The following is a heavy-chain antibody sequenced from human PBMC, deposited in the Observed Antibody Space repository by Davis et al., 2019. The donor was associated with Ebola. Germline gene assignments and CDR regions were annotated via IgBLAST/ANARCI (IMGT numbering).Heavy chain of an antibody. CDR1: GGSFSDYF. Sequence: GSLRLSCAVYGGSFSDYFWSWIRQPPEKGLEWIGEISHHNGYTNYNPSLRSRVAISVDSSKNQFSLEINSVTAADTAVYYCARETFGYSSGWYFGYFDYWGQGTLVTVSS. J-gene: IGHJ4*02. D-gene: IGHD6-19*01. V-gene: IGHV4-34*01. CDR3: ARETFGYSSGWYFGYFDY. CDR2: ISHHNGYT.